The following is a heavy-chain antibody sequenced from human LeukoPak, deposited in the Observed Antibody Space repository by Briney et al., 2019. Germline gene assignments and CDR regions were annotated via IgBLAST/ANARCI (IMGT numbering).Heavy chain of an antibody. CDR3: AREWGLLWFGELPHYMDV. J-gene: IGHJ6*03. CDR1: GGSFSGYY. CDR2: IKQDGSEK. Sequence: PSETLSLTCAVYGGSFSGYYWSWVRQAPGKGLEWVANIKQDGSEKYYVDSVKGRFTISRDNAKNSLYLQMNSLRAEDTAVYYCAREWGLLWFGELPHYMDVWGKGTTVTISS. D-gene: IGHD3-10*01. V-gene: IGHV3-7*01.